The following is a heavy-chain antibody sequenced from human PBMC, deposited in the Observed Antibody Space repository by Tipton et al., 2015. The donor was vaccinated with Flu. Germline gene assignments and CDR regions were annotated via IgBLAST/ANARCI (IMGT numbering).Heavy chain of an antibody. J-gene: IGHJ6*02. CDR3: ARGRYACCSSTSCYDYYYFYGMDV. V-gene: IGHV4-59*01. CDR1: GGSISSYY. D-gene: IGHD2-2*01. Sequence: TLSPTCTVSGGSISSYYWSWIRQSPGMGLEWIGYIYYSGSTNYNPSLKSRVTISFDTSKNQFSLKLSSVTAADTAVYYCARGRYACCSSTSCYDYYYFYGMDVWGQGTTVTVSS. CDR2: IYYSGST.